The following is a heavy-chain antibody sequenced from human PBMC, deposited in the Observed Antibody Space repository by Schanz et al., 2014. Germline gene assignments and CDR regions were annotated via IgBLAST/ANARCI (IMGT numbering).Heavy chain of an antibody. Sequence: EVQLVESGGGVVRPGGSLRLSCAVSGFTVSANYMIWVRQPPGKGLEWVSLIDYAGSTNYADSVKGRMTVSRDTSKNALFLQMNNLRAEDTAVYYCASTPISVAGRLADYWGQGILVAVSS. V-gene: IGHV3-66*01. CDR1: GFTVSANY. CDR2: IDYAGST. D-gene: IGHD6-19*01. J-gene: IGHJ4*02. CDR3: ASTPISVAGRLADY.